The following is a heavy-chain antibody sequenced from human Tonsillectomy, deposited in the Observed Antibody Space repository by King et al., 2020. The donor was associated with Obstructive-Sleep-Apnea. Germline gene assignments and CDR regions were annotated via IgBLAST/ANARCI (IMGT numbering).Heavy chain of an antibody. D-gene: IGHD3-10*01. CDR1: GFSLSTSGVG. Sequence: TLKESGPTVVKPTQTLTLTCTFSGFSLSTSGVGVGWIRQPPGLALEWLALIYWNDDKRYSPSLKSRLTITKDTSKNQVVLTMTNMEPVDTATYYCAHSTLFASGSCYSDFGYWGQGTLVTVSS. V-gene: IGHV2-5*01. CDR3: AHSTLFASGSCYSDFGY. J-gene: IGHJ4*02. CDR2: IYWNDDK.